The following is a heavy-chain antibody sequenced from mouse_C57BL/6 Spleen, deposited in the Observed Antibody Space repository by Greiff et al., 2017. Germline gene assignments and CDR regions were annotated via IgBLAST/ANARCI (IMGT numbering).Heavy chain of an antibody. CDR1: GFTFSDYG. CDR3: ARTYYDGSMDY. V-gene: IGHV5-17*01. Sequence: DVQLVESGGGLVKPGGSLKLSCAASGFTFSDYGMHWVRQAPEKGLEWVAYISSGSSTIYYADTVKGRFTISRDNAKNTLFLQMTSLRSEDTAMYCCARTYYDGSMDYWGQGTSVTVSS. CDR2: ISSGSSTI. J-gene: IGHJ4*01. D-gene: IGHD1-1*01.